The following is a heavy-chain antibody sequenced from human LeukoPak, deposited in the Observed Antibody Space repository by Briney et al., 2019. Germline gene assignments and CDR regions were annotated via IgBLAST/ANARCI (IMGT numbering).Heavy chain of an antibody. Sequence: PGGSLRLSCTASGFTFGDYAMSWVRQAPGKGLEWVGFIRSKAYGGTTEYAASVKGRFTISRDDSKSIAYLQMNSLKTEDTAVYYCTTDHGDLLSSVSIVVDYWGQGTLVTVSS. D-gene: IGHD6-13*01. CDR1: GFTFGDYA. V-gene: IGHV3-49*04. J-gene: IGHJ4*02. CDR2: IRSKAYGGTT. CDR3: TTDHGDLLSSVSIVVDY.